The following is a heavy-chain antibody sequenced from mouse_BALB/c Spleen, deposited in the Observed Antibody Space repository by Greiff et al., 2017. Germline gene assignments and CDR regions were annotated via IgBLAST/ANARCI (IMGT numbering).Heavy chain of an antibody. Sequence: QVQLKESGAELVRPGSSVKISCKASGYAFSSYWMNWVKQRPGQGLEWIGQIYPGDGDTNYNGKFKGKATLTADKSSSTAYMQLSSLTSEDSAVYFCARRGNYYVDYWGQGTTLTVSS. CDR3: ARRGNYYVDY. V-gene: IGHV1-80*01. CDR1: GYAFSSYW. D-gene: IGHD2-1*01. J-gene: IGHJ2*01. CDR2: IYPGDGDT.